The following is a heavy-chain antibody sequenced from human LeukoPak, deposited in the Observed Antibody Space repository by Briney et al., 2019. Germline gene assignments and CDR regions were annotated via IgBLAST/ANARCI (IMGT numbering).Heavy chain of an antibody. D-gene: IGHD3-10*01. CDR1: GGSISGSTYY. CDR2: IYYSGTT. CDR3: ARQISDYYYYYMDV. J-gene: IGHJ6*03. V-gene: IGHV4-39*01. Sequence: PSETLSLTCTVSGGSISGSTYYWGWIRQPPGKGLEWIGTIYYSGTTYYNPSLEGRVTIFEDASKNQFSLMLTSVTAADTAVYYCARQISDYYYYYMDVWGKGTTVTVSS.